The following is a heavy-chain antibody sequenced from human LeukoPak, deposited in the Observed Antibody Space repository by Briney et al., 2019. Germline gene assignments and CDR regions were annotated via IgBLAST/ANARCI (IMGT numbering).Heavy chain of an antibody. V-gene: IGHV4-59*01. J-gene: IGHJ6*02. CDR1: GGSISSYY. D-gene: IGHD6-19*01. Sequence: PSETLSLTCTVSGGSISSYYWSWIRRPPGKGLEWIGYIYYSGSTNYNPSLKSRVTISVDTSKNQFSLKLSSVTAADTAVYYCARDKGSGYYYYGMDVWGQGTTVTVSS. CDR3: ARDKGSGYYYYGMDV. CDR2: IYYSGST.